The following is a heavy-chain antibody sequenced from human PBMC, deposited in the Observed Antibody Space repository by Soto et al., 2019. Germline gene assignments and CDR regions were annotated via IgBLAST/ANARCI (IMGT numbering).Heavy chain of an antibody. CDR1: GYSFAGYW. CDR2: IDPSDSQT. V-gene: IGHV5-10-1*01. Sequence: GESLKISCKGSGYSFAGYWITWVRQKPGKGLEWMGRIDPSDSQTYYSSSFRGHVTISVTKSITTVFLQWSSLRASDTAMYYCARQIYDSDTGPNFQYYFDSWGQGTPVTVSS. D-gene: IGHD3-22*01. CDR3: ARQIYDSDTGPNFQYYFDS. J-gene: IGHJ4*02.